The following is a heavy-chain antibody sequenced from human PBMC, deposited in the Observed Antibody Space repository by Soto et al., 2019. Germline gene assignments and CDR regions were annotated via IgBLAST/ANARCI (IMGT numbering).Heavy chain of an antibody. V-gene: IGHV1-69*13. CDR2: IIPIFGTA. J-gene: IGHJ4*02. CDR1: GGRFSSYA. CDR3: ARFRCGKQQREPLDY. Sequence: ASVKVACKACGGRFSSYAISWVRQAPGQGLEWMGGIIPIFGTANYAQKLKGRVTITADESTSTAYMELSSLRSEATAVYYCARFRCGKQQREPLDYWRQGTLVTVYS. D-gene: IGHD1-1*01.